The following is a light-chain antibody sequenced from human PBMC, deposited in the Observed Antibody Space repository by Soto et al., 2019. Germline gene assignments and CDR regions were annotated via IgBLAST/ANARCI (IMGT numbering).Light chain of an antibody. CDR3: QQTYSNLWT. CDR2: AAS. J-gene: IGKJ1*01. V-gene: IGKV1-39*01. Sequence: VQLTQYQSSLSASLGYTVTITCRSSQTVSRYLNWYQQKSGTAPKLLIYAASTLHTGVPSRFSGRGSGTDFTLTINNLQREDFADYFCQQTYSNLWTFGQGTKVDIK. CDR1: QTVSRY.